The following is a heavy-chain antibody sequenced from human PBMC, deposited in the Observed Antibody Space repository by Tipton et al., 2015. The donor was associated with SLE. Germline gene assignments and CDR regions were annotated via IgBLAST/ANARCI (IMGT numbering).Heavy chain of an antibody. CDR1: GGSFSGYY. CDR3: ARQTDRGVIMIDY. CDR2: INHSGST. Sequence: TLSLTCAVYGGSFSGYYWSWIRQPPGKGLEWIGEINHSGSTNYNPSLKSRVTISVDTSKNQFSLKLSSVTAADTAVYYCARQTDRGVIMIDYWGQGTLVTVSS. J-gene: IGHJ4*02. V-gene: IGHV4-34*01. D-gene: IGHD3-10*01.